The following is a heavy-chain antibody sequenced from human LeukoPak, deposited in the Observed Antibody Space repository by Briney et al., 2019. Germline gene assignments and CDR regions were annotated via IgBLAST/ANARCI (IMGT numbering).Heavy chain of an antibody. Sequence: GASVKVSCKASGGTFDRYAISWVRQAPGQGLEWMGGIAPIFGTPNYAQNFQGRVTITTDESTGTAYMELSSLRSDDTAVYYCASHFRSNHYYFYYMDVWGTGTTVTVSS. V-gene: IGHV1-69*05. J-gene: IGHJ6*03. D-gene: IGHD3-16*02. CDR1: GGTFDRYA. CDR3: ASHFRSNHYYFYYMDV. CDR2: IAPIFGTP.